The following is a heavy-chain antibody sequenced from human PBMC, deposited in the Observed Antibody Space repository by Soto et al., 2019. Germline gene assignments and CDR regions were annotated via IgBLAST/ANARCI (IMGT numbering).Heavy chain of an antibody. CDR2: IGTSGKTI. Sequence: GGSLRLSCAVSGFTFSSYEMNWVRQAPGKGLEWVSYIGTSGKTIYYADSVRGRLTISRDNAKNSLYLQMNSLGAEDTAVYFCARDPAIYSGKFDYGLDVWGRGTTVTVSS. CDR3: ARDPAIYSGKFDYGLDV. V-gene: IGHV3-48*03. CDR1: GFTFSSYE. D-gene: IGHD4-4*01. J-gene: IGHJ6*02.